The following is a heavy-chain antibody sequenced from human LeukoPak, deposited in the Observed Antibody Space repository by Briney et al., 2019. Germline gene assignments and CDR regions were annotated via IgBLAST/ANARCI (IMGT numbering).Heavy chain of an antibody. V-gene: IGHV1-2*02. CDR3: ARTSYSNAFDY. Sequence: ASVKVSCKASGYTFTGYYMHWVRQAPGQGLEWMGWINPNSGGTNSAKKFQGRVTMTRDTSISTVYMELNRLSSDDAAVYFCARTSYSNAFDYWGQGTLVTVSS. CDR1: GYTFTGYY. J-gene: IGHJ4*02. D-gene: IGHD4-11*01. CDR2: INPNSGGT.